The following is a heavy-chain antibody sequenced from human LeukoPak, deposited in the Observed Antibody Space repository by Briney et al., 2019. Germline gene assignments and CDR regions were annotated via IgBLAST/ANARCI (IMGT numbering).Heavy chain of an antibody. J-gene: IGHJ4*02. CDR3: ARQRSGWVFEN. CDR1: GDSISTTLYY. V-gene: IGHV4-39*01. CDR2: IYYSGTT. Sequence: SETLSLTCTVSGDSISTTLYYWAWLRQPPGKGLEWIGSIYYSGTTYYSPSLRSRVTMSVDTSKNQFSLRLTSVTAADTTVYYCARQRSGWVFENWGQGTLVTVYS. D-gene: IGHD6-19*01.